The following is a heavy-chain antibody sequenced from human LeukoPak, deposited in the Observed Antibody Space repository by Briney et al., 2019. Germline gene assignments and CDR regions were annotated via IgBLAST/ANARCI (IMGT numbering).Heavy chain of an antibody. Sequence: GGSLRLSCAASGFTFSSYSMNWVRQAPGKGLEWVAVIWYDGSNKYYADSVKGRFTISRDNSKNTLYLQMNSLRAEDTAVYYCARDPSSLGGYYFDYWGQGTLVTVSS. V-gene: IGHV3-33*08. CDR2: IWYDGSNK. CDR3: ARDPSSLGGYYFDY. J-gene: IGHJ4*02. CDR1: GFTFSSYS.